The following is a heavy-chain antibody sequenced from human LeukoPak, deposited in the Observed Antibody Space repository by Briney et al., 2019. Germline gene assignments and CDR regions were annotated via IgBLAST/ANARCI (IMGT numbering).Heavy chain of an antibody. CDR3: VRGNSGSYYLY. Sequence: ASVKVSCKASGYTFTNYDINWVRQATGQGLEWMGWMNPNSGTTGFVQKFQGRVILTRDTSINTAYMELRSLRSDDTAVYYCVRGNSGSYYLYWGQGTLVTVSS. CDR2: MNPNSGTT. J-gene: IGHJ4*02. CDR1: GYTFTNYD. D-gene: IGHD1-26*01. V-gene: IGHV1-8*02.